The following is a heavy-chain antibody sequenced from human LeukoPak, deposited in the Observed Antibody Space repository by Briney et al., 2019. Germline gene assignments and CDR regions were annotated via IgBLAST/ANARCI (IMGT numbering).Heavy chain of an antibody. CDR3: ARAGDWEYFDY. V-gene: IGHV4-39*07. CDR1: GGSFSSSSYY. Sequence: SETLSLTCTVSGGSFSSSSYYWGWIRQPPGKGLEWIGSIYYSGSTYYNPSLKSRVTISVDTSKNQFSLKLSSVTAADTAIYYCARAGDWEYFDYWGQEPWSPSPQ. J-gene: IGHJ4*01. D-gene: IGHD1-26*01. CDR2: IYYSGST.